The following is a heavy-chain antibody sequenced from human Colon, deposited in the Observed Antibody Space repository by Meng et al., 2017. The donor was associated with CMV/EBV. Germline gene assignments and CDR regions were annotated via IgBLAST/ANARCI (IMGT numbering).Heavy chain of an antibody. J-gene: IGHJ5*01. CDR1: GFTSSSFG. D-gene: IGHD4-11*01. Sequence: GGSLRLSCAASGFTSSSFGMNWVRQAPGKGLEWVSSISTISGFMYYADSVRGRFTISRDNAKNSVYLQMNSLRAEDTTVYYCARDSNDYSDYAHWFDAWGHGTLFPVSS. V-gene: IGHV3-21*01. CDR3: ARDSNDYSDYAHWFDA. CDR2: ISTISGFM.